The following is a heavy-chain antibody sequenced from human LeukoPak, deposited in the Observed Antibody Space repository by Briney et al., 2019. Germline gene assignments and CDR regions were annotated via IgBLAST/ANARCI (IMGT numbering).Heavy chain of an antibody. Sequence: GESLKISCKGSGYSFTSYWIGWVRQMPGKGLEWMGIIYPGDSDTRYSPSFQGQVTISADKSISTAYLQWSSLKASDTAMHYCARGIGHYYGSGSYGGIDYWGQGTLVTVSS. CDR1: GYSFTSYW. CDR2: IYPGDSDT. D-gene: IGHD3-10*01. CDR3: ARGIGHYYGSGSYGGIDY. V-gene: IGHV5-51*01. J-gene: IGHJ4*02.